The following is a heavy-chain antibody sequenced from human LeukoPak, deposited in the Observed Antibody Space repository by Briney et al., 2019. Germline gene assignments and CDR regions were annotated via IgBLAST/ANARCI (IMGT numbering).Heavy chain of an antibody. J-gene: IGHJ4*02. Sequence: ASVKVSCKASGYTLTGYYMHWVRQAPGQGLEWMGWINPNSGGTSYAQKFQGRVTMTRDTSISTAYMELSRLRSDDTAVYYCARGRCSSRSCYLFDYWGQGTLVTVSS. CDR3: ARGRCSSRSCYLFDY. V-gene: IGHV1-2*02. CDR1: GYTLTGYY. D-gene: IGHD2-2*01. CDR2: INPNSGGT.